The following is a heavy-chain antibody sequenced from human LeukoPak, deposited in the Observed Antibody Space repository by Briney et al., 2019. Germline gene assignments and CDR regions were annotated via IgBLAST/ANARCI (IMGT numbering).Heavy chain of an antibody. D-gene: IGHD3-3*01. CDR3: AKKEGDYDFWSGYYTLWIFDY. J-gene: IGHJ4*02. V-gene: IGHV3-23*01. CDR2: ISGSGGST. CDR1: GFTFSSYA. Sequence: PGGSLRLSCAASGFTFSSYAMSWVRQAPGKGLEWVSAISGSGGSTYYADSVKGRFTISRDNSKNTLYLQMNSLRAEDTAVYYCAKKEGDYDFWSGYYTLWIFDYWGRGTLVTVSS.